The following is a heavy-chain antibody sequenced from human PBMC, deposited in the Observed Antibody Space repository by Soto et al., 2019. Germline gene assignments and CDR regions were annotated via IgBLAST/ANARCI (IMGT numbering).Heavy chain of an antibody. V-gene: IGHV1-18*01. CDR2: ISGFNGST. D-gene: IGHD3-16*01. J-gene: IGHJ4*02. CDR1: CYTFNFYG. Sequence: SVKVSCSAACYTFNFYGISWVREAPVQGVEWMGWISGFNGSTNNAEDLQGRVTMSTDTCTNTAYMELSGLRSDDTAVYDCARIGVSSGHESPDFDSWGQGTLVTVSS. CDR3: ARIGVSSGHESPDFDS.